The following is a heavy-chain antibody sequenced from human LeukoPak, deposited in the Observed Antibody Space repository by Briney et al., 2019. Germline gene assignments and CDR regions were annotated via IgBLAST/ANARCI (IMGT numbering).Heavy chain of an antibody. D-gene: IGHD5-12*01. Sequence: PGGSLRLSCAASGFTFSSYEVNWVRQAPGKGLEWVSYISSSGSTIYYADSVKGRFTISRDNAKNSLYLQMNSLRAEDTAVYYCARDSTDIADYYYYGMDVWGQGTTVTVSS. CDR2: ISSSGSTI. V-gene: IGHV3-48*03. J-gene: IGHJ6*02. CDR3: ARDSTDIADYYYYGMDV. CDR1: GFTFSSYE.